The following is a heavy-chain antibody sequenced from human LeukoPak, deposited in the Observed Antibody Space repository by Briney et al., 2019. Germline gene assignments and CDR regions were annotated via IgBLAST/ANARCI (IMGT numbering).Heavy chain of an antibody. CDR2: FDPEDGET. V-gene: IGHV1-24*01. D-gene: IGHD2-21*02. CDR3: ATGGLVTGFLH. CDR1: GYTLTELS. J-gene: IGHJ4*02. Sequence: ASVKLSCKVSGYTLTELSMHWVRQAPGTGHGWMGGFDPEDGETIYAQKFQGRVTMTEDTSTDTAYMELSSLRSEDTAVYYCATGGLVTGFLHWGQGTLVTVSS.